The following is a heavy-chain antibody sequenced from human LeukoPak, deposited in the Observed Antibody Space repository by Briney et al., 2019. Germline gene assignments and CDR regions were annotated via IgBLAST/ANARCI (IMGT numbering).Heavy chain of an antibody. D-gene: IGHD1-26*01. CDR3: ARQWELRDFDY. V-gene: IGHV3-33*08. Sequence: GGSLRLSCAASGFTFSNYGMHWVRQAPGKGLEWVAVIWYDGSNKYYADSVKGRFTISRDNSKNTLYLQMNSLRAEDTAVYYCARQWELRDFDYWGQGTLVTVSS. J-gene: IGHJ4*02. CDR1: GFTFSNYG. CDR2: IWYDGSNK.